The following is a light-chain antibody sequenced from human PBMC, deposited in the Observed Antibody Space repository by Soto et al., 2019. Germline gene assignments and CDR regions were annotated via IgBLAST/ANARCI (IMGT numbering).Light chain of an antibody. Sequence: EIVLTQSPATLSLSPGERATLSCRASQSVSSYLAWYQHKPGQAPRLLIHDASNRATGISARFRGGGSGTDFTLPIRSLEPEDFAVYYCQPRRDWPLTFGGGTKLELK. CDR2: DAS. V-gene: IGKV3-11*01. CDR1: QSVSSY. CDR3: QPRRDWPLT. J-gene: IGKJ4*01.